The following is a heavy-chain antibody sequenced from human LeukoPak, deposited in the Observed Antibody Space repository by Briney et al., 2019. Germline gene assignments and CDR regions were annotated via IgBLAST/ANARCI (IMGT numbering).Heavy chain of an antibody. CDR1: GGSFRGYY. Sequence: SETLSLICAVYGGSFRGYYWRWIRQPPGKGVEWIGEINHGGRTNYNPSLKSRVTISVDTSNNQFSLKLSSVTAADTAVYYCARGRVLEDSSSYAGFDIWGQGTMVTVSS. D-gene: IGHD3-22*01. CDR2: INHGGRT. J-gene: IGHJ3*02. V-gene: IGHV4-34*01. CDR3: ARGRVLEDSSSYAGFDI.